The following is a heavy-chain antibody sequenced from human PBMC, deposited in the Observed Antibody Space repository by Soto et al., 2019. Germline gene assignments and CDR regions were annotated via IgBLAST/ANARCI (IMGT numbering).Heavy chain of an antibody. CDR1: GFTFSSYA. D-gene: IGHD3-9*01. Sequence: PGGSLRLSCSASGFTFSSYAMHWVRQAPGKGLEYVSAISSNGGSTYYADSVKGRFTISRDNSENTLFLQMNSLRAEDTAVYYCARDEYFDPSGPPYDYWGQGSLVTVSS. CDR2: ISSNGGST. J-gene: IGHJ4*02. CDR3: ARDEYFDPSGPPYDY. V-gene: IGHV3-64*04.